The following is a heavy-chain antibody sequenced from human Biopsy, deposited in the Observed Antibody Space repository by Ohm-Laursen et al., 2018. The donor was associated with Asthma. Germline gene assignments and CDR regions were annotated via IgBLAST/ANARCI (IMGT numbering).Heavy chain of an antibody. D-gene: IGHD6-19*01. CDR1: GFAVSRDY. CDR2: IYSGGTS. Sequence: SLRLSCAASGFAVSRDYMFWVRQAPGKSLEWVSVIYSGGTSHTADSVRGRFTISRDFSKNTLHLQMHSLRVEDTAVYYCARGDSSGWSHYYFDYWGQGTLVTVSS. CDR3: ARGDSSGWSHYYFDY. V-gene: IGHV3-53*01. J-gene: IGHJ4*02.